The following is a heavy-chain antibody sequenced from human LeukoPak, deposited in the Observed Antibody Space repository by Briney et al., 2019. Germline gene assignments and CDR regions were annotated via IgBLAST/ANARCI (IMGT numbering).Heavy chain of an antibody. V-gene: IGHV3-NL1*01. Sequence: GGSLRLSCAASGFTFSCYGMHWVRQAPGKGLQWVSVIYRGGTTDYADSVKGRFTISRDNSKNTLYLQMNSLRAEDTAVYYCSRAGGGYSYGYYMDVWGKGTTVSIS. CDR3: SRAGGGYSYGYYMDV. CDR2: IYRGGTT. J-gene: IGHJ6*03. D-gene: IGHD5-18*01. CDR1: GFTFSCYG.